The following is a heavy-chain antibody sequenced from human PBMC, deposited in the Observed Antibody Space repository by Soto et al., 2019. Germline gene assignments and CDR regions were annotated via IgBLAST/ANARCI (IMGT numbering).Heavy chain of an antibody. CDR1: GFTFSRYA. J-gene: IGHJ4*02. CDR3: SNDSSLNYCSSTSFLYSFDH. D-gene: IGHD2-2*01. V-gene: IGHV3-23*01. Sequence: EVQLLESGGGLVQPGGSLRLSCAASGFTFSRYAMDCVRQAPGKGLEWVSAISDGGSTNYADSVKGRFTISRDNYKNTLYLQMNSLRAEDTAVYYCSNDSSLNYCSSTSFLYSFDHWGQGTLVTVSS. CDR2: ISDGGST.